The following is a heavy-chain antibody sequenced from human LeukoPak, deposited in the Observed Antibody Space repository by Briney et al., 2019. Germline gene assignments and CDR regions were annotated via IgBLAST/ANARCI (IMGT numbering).Heavy chain of an antibody. Sequence: PSGTLSLTCTVSGGSVSSGSYYWSWIRQPPGKGLEWIGYIYYSGGTNYNPSLKSRVTISVDTSKNQFSLKLSSVTAADTAVYYCARNRGYYGSGSYSYPLDYWGQGTLVTVSS. D-gene: IGHD3-10*01. V-gene: IGHV4-61*01. CDR2: IYYSGGT. CDR3: ARNRGYYGSGSYSYPLDY. J-gene: IGHJ4*02. CDR1: GGSVSSGSYY.